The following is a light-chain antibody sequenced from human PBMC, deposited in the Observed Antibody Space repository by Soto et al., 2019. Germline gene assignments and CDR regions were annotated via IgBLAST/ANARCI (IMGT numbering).Light chain of an antibody. CDR3: MTWPSSAPVA. V-gene: IGLV5-37*01. J-gene: IGLJ2*01. CDR2: FYSDSDK. CDR1: SDINIGTYN. Sequence: QSVLTQPPSSSASPGESARLTCTLPSDINIGTYNIYWYQQKPGSPPRCLLYFYSDSDKGQDSGVPSRFSGSKDVSANTGILLISGVQPEDEADYYCMTWPSSAPVAFGGGTKLTVL.